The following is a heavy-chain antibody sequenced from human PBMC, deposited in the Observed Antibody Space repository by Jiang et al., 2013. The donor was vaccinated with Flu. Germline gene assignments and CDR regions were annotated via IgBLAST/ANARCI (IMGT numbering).Heavy chain of an antibody. J-gene: IGHJ4*02. V-gene: IGHV3-48*01. CDR3: ARDPDTAMARLFDS. Sequence: VQLLESGGGLVQPGESLRLSCAASGFTFSSYSMNWVRQAPGKGLEWVAYISSSSRTIYYADSVKGRFTISRDNAKTSLYLHMNNLRAEDTAVYYCARDPDTAMARLFDSWGQGTLVTVSS. CDR2: ISSSSRTI. D-gene: IGHD5-18*01. CDR1: GFTFSSYS.